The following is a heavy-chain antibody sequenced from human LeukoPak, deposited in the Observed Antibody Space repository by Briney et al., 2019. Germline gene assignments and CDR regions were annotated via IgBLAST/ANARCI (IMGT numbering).Heavy chain of an antibody. CDR3: ARALFNYDSSGLNY. D-gene: IGHD3-22*01. CDR2: IWYDGSNK. CDR1: GFTFSSYG. J-gene: IGHJ4*02. Sequence: GRSLRLSCAASGFTFSSYGMHWVRQAPGKGLEWVSLIWYDGSNKYYADSAKGRFTISRDNSKNTLYLQMNSLRADDTAVYYCARALFNYDSSGLNYWGQGTLVTVSS. V-gene: IGHV3-33*01.